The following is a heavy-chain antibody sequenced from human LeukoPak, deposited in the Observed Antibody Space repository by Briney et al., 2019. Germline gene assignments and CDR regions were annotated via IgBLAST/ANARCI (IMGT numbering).Heavy chain of an antibody. CDR3: ARRYCSGGSCYDFDY. D-gene: IGHD2-15*01. J-gene: IGHJ4*02. Sequence: PGGSLRLSRAASGFTFSSYGMHGVRQAPGKGLEWVVFIRYDGSNKYYVDSVKGRFIISRDNSKNTLYLQINSLRGEDTAVYYCARRYCSGGSCYDFDYRGQGTLVTVSS. CDR2: IRYDGSNK. V-gene: IGHV3-30*02. CDR1: GFTFSSYG.